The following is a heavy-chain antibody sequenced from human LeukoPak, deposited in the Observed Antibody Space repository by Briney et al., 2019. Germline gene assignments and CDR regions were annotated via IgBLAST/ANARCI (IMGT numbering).Heavy chain of an antibody. CDR1: GFTFSSYG. Sequence: GGSLRLSCAASGFTFSSYGMHWVRQAPGKGLEWVAVISYDGSNKYYADSVKGRFTISRDNSKNTLYLQMNSLRAEDTAVYYCAKDRSIAAAGTNYFDYWGQGTLVTVSS. J-gene: IGHJ4*02. D-gene: IGHD6-13*01. V-gene: IGHV3-30*18. CDR2: ISYDGSNK. CDR3: AKDRSIAAAGTNYFDY.